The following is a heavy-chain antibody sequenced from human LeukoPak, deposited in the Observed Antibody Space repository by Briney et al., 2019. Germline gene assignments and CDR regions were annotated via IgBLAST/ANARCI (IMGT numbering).Heavy chain of an antibody. D-gene: IGHD3-10*01. CDR1: GYTFTSYG. CDR3: ARTTMVRGVITPADY. CDR2: IIPIFGTA. V-gene: IGHV1-69*13. Sequence: ASVKVSCKASGYTFTSYGISWVRQAPGQGLEWMGGIIPIFGTANYAQKFQGRVTITADESTSTAYMELSSLRSEDTAVYYCARTTMVRGVITPADYWGQGTLVTVSS. J-gene: IGHJ4*02.